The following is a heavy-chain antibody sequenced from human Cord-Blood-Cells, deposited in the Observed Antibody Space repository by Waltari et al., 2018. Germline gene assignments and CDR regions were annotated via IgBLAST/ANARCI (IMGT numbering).Heavy chain of an antibody. CDR1: GGSFSGYY. Sequence: QVQLQQWGAGLLKPSETLSLTCAVYGGSFSGYYWSWIRQPPGKGLEWIGEINHRGSTNYNPSLKSRVTISVDTSKNQFSLKLSSVTAADTAVYYCARGPNYYDSSGYSGYVVLDYWGQGTLVTVSS. CDR2: INHRGST. CDR3: ARGPNYYDSSGYSGYVVLDY. V-gene: IGHV4-34*01. J-gene: IGHJ4*02. D-gene: IGHD3-22*01.